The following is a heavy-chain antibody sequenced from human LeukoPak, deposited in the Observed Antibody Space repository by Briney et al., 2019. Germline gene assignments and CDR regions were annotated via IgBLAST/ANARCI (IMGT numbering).Heavy chain of an antibody. V-gene: IGHV3-48*03. Sequence: GGSLRLSCAASGFTFSSYEMNWIRQAPEKGLEWVSYITSSGSTIYYADSVKGRFTISRDNAKNSLYLQMNSLRAEDTAVYYCAREAGDQFDYWGQGTLVTVSS. CDR2: ITSSGSTI. CDR1: GFTFSSYE. J-gene: IGHJ4*02. D-gene: IGHD3-10*01. CDR3: AREAGDQFDY.